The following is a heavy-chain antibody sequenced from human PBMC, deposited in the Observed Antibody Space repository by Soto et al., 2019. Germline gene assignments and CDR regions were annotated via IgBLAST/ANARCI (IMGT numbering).Heavy chain of an antibody. CDR3: SSEGSGYFGSGMDV. J-gene: IGHJ6*02. Sequence: QVQLVQSGAEVKKPGSSVKVSCKASGGTFSGYAITWVRQAPGQGLEWMGGIIHILETTNYAQNFQGRVTITADKSTSTAYMKLSSLRSEDTAVYYCSSEGSGYFGSGMDVWGQGTTVTVSS. CDR2: IIHILETT. CDR1: GGTFSGYA. V-gene: IGHV1-69*06. D-gene: IGHD5-12*01.